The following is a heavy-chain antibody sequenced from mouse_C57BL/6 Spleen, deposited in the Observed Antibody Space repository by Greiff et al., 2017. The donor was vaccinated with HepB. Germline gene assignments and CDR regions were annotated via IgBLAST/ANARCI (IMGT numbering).Heavy chain of an antibody. Sequence: VQLQQSGAELVKPGASVKLSCKASGYTFTSYWMHWVKQRPGRGLEWIGRIDPNSGGTKYNEKFKSKATLTVDKPSSTAYMQLSSLTSEDSAVYYCASSRITTVLADFDYWGQGTTLTVSS. J-gene: IGHJ2*01. V-gene: IGHV1-72*01. CDR1: GYTFTSYW. CDR3: ASSRITTVLADFDY. CDR2: IDPNSGGT. D-gene: IGHD1-1*01.